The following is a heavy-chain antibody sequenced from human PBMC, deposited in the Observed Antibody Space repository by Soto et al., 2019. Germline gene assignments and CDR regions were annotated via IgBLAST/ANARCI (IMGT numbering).Heavy chain of an antibody. V-gene: IGHV1-69*12. J-gene: IGHJ4*02. CDR1: GGTSSSYA. D-gene: IGHD6-13*01. Sequence: QVQLVQSGAEVKKPGSSVKVSCKASGGTSSSYAIGWVRQAHGQGLEWMGGIIPMFGTANYAQKFQGRITITADEATRTAYMELSSLRSEDTAVYYCAREGASSSWYGGFDYWGQGTLVTVSS. CDR3: AREGASSSWYGGFDY. CDR2: IIPMFGTA.